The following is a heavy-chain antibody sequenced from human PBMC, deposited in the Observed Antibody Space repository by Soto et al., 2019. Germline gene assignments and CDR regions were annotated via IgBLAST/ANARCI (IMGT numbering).Heavy chain of an antibody. D-gene: IGHD3-22*01. CDR1: GFTFSSYA. J-gene: IGHJ4*02. CDR2: ISGSGGNT. V-gene: IGHV3-23*01. CDR3: AKGGGFASSNYYYNFDY. Sequence: GGSLRLSCAASGFTFSSYAMSWVRQAPGKGLEWVSAISGSGGNTYYADSVKGRFTISRDNSKNTLYLQMNSLRAEDTAVYYCAKGGGFASSNYYYNFDYWGQGPLVTVYS.